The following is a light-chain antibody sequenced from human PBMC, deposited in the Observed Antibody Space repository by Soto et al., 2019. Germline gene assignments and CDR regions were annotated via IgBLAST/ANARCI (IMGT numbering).Light chain of an antibody. CDR2: GSF. V-gene: IGKV3-20*01. Sequence: DIVLMQSPGTLSLSPGERLTLSCRASQSVTSSYLACYQHKPGQAPRLLIYGSFTKATGTPDRFSGSGSGTDFTLTISRLEPEDFAVYYCQQYGSSPFTCGPGTKVDIK. CDR1: QSVTSSY. CDR3: QQYGSSPFT. J-gene: IGKJ3*01.